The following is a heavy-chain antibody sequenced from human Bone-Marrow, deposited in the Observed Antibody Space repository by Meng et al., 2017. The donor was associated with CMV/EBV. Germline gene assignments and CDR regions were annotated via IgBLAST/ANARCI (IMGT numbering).Heavy chain of an antibody. CDR2: INTDNGVT. D-gene: IGHD3-16*01. J-gene: IGHJ3*02. V-gene: IGHV1-2*02. CDR1: RYTFTAHY. Sequence: ASVKVSCKASRYTFTAHYIHWVRQAPGKGLEWMGWINTDNGVTDYAQRFQGRVTMTKDTSITTAYMELSSLRSDDTAVYDCPRDSPHCYNDNVRGFDIWGQAIMVTV. CDR3: PRDSPHCYNDNVRGFDI.